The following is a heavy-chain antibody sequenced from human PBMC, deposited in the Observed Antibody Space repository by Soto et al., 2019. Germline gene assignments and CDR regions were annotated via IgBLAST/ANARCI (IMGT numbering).Heavy chain of an antibody. Sequence: SETLSLTCTVSGGSISPYYWSWIRQTPWKGLEWIGYIYYSGSTNYNPSLKSRVTISVDTSKNQFSLKLSSVTAADTAVYYCAREIVVVVAAISPWFDPWGQGTLVTVSS. CDR1: GGSISPYY. CDR3: AREIVVVVAAISPWFDP. V-gene: IGHV4-59*01. J-gene: IGHJ5*02. CDR2: IYYSGST. D-gene: IGHD2-15*01.